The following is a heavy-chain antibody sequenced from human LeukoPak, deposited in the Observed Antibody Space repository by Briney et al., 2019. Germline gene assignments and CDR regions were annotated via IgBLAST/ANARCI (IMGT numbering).Heavy chain of an antibody. J-gene: IGHJ4*02. D-gene: IGHD2-2*01. Sequence: GASVKVSCKASGYTFTGYYMHWVRQAPGQGLEWMGWINPNSGGTNCAQKFQGRVTMTRDTSISTAYMELSRLRSDDTAVYYCARDGVGLPGYCSSTSCADEDYWGQGTLVTVSS. CDR2: INPNSGGT. CDR3: ARDGVGLPGYCSSTSCADEDY. CDR1: GYTFTGYY. V-gene: IGHV1-2*02.